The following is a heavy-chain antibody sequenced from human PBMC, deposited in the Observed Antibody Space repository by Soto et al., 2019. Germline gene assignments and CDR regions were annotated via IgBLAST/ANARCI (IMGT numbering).Heavy chain of an antibody. J-gene: IGHJ5*02. Sequence: SVKVSCKASGGTFSSYTISWVRQAPGHGLEWMGRIIPILGIANYAQKFQGRVTITADKSTSTAYMELSSLRSEDTAVYYCARGYCSGGSCYPWPRNWFDPWGQGTLVTVSS. CDR1: GGTFSSYT. D-gene: IGHD2-15*01. V-gene: IGHV1-69*02. CDR3: ARGYCSGGSCYPWPRNWFDP. CDR2: IIPILGIA.